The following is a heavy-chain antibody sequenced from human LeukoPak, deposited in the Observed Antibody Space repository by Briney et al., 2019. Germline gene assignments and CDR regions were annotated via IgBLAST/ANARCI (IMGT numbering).Heavy chain of an antibody. CDR2: IHYDGNT. J-gene: IGHJ6*02. V-gene: IGHV4-39*01. Sequence: TETLSLTCTVSGGSISSSSYSWTWIRQPPGTGLEWIGSIHYDGNTYYKPSLRSRVTISVDTSNQFPLRLSSATAADTATYYCAAYDSPRNYYYYHGVDVWGRGTTVTVSS. CDR3: AAYDSPRNYYYYHGVDV. CDR1: GGSISSSSYS. D-gene: IGHD1-1*01.